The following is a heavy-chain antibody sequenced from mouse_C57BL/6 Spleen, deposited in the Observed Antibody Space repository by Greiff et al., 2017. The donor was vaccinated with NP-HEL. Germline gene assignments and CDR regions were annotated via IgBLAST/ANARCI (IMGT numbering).Heavy chain of an antibody. Sequence: VQLQQSGAELVKPGASVKLSCTASGFNIKDYYMHWVKQRTEQGLEWIGRIDPEDGETKSAPKFQGKATITADTSSNTAYLQLSSLTSEDTAVYYCARGYYSNYARFDYWGQGTTLTVSS. J-gene: IGHJ2*01. V-gene: IGHV14-2*01. CDR1: GFNIKDYY. CDR2: IDPEDGET. D-gene: IGHD2-5*01. CDR3: ARGYYSNYARFDY.